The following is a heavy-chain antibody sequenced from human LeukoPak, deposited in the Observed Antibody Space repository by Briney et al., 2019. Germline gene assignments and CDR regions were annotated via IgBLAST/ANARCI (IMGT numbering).Heavy chain of an antibody. CDR2: ISNDGSSR. D-gene: IGHD2-15*01. V-gene: IGHV3-30*03. Sequence: GGSLRLSCEASEFTFSNYDMHWVRQAPGKGLEWLAVISNDGSSRQYRDSVKGRFTVSRDNSKNTLYLQMNSLRAEDTAVYYCVSGTCGGSCYILDYWGQGTLVTVSS. CDR1: EFTFSNYD. J-gene: IGHJ4*02. CDR3: VSGTCGGSCYILDY.